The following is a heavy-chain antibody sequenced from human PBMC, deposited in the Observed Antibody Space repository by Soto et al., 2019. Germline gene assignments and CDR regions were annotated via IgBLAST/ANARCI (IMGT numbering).Heavy chain of an antibody. CDR2: ISGSADGT. D-gene: IGHD3-3*01. V-gene: IGHV3-23*01. J-gene: IGHJ3*01. CDR1: GFTFDSYA. Sequence: EVKLLESGGGLAQPGGSLRLSCVGSGFTFDSYAISWVRQAPGERLQWIAAISGSADGTDYAHSVRGRFTISRDNAKRTVHLQMDSLRVEDTAVYFCAKDTVGGYSFWSGYYSAGLDVWGQGPLVTVS. CDR3: AKDTVGGYSFWSGYYSAGLDV.